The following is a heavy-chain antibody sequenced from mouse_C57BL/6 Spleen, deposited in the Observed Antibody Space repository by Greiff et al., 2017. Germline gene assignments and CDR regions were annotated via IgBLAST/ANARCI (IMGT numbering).Heavy chain of an antibody. CDR3: ARSYDYSWFAY. Sequence: QVQLQQSGAELVMPGASVKLSCKASGYTFTSYWMHWVKQRPGQGLEWIGEIDPSDSYTNYNQKFKGKSTLTVDKSSSTAYMQLSSLTSEDSAVYYCARSYDYSWFAYWGQGTLVTVSA. V-gene: IGHV1-69*01. CDR2: IDPSDSYT. D-gene: IGHD2-4*01. CDR1: GYTFTSYW. J-gene: IGHJ3*01.